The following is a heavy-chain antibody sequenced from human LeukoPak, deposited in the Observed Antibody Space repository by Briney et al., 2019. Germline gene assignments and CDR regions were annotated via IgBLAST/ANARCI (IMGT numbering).Heavy chain of an antibody. Sequence: SETLSLTCTVSGGSINSYYWSWIRQPAGKGLERIGRIYTSETTNYNPSLKSRVTMSVDASKNQFSLKLSSVTAADTAVYYCAKSPPNSNYIDYWGQGTLVTVSS. CDR2: IYTSETT. V-gene: IGHV4-4*07. CDR1: GGSINSYY. CDR3: AKSPPNSNYIDY. J-gene: IGHJ4*02. D-gene: IGHD4-11*01.